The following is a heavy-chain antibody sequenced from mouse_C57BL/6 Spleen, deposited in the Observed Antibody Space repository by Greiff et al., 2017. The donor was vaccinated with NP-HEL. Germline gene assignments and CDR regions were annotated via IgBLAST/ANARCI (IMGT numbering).Heavy chain of an antibody. V-gene: IGHV1-64*01. CDR3: ARSPSYYSNSYYFDY. CDR1: GYTFTSYW. Sequence: QVQLQQSGAELVKPGASVKLSCKASGYTFTSYWMHWVKQRPGQGLEWIGMIHPNSGSTNYNEKFKSKATLTVDKSSSTAYMQLSSLTSEDSAVYYCARSPSYYSNSYYFDYWGQGTTLTVSS. CDR2: IHPNSGST. D-gene: IGHD2-5*01. J-gene: IGHJ2*01.